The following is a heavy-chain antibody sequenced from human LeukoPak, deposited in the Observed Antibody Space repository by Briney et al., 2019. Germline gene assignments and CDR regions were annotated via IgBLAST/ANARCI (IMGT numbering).Heavy chain of an antibody. Sequence: SETLSLTCTVSGGSVSSGSYYWSWIRQPPGKGLEWIGYIYYSGSTNYNPPLKSRVTISVDTSKNQFSLKLSSVTAADTAVYYCASRVTTGDYYYYGMDVWGQGTTVTVSS. CDR1: GGSVSSGSYY. CDR3: ASRVTTGDYYYYGMDV. J-gene: IGHJ6*02. CDR2: IYYSGST. V-gene: IGHV4-61*01. D-gene: IGHD4-17*01.